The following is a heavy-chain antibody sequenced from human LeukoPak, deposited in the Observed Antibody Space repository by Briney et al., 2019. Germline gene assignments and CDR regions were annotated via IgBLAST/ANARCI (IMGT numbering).Heavy chain of an antibody. J-gene: IGHJ4*02. CDR2: VNHSGGT. D-gene: IGHD6-19*01. CDR3: ARDGYKRYSSGSRFDY. CDR1: GGSLSVYY. Sequence: SETLSLTCAVYGGSLSVYYWSWMRQPPGKGLEWIGEVNHSGGTIYNPSLKSRVTISVDKSKNQFSLKLSSVTAADTAVYYCARDGYKRYSSGSRFDYWGQGTLVTVSS. V-gene: IGHV4-34*01.